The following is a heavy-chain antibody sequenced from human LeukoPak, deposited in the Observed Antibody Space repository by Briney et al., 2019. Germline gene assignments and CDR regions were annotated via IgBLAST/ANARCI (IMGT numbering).Heavy chain of an antibody. Sequence: GGSLRLSCAASGSTFSSYSMNWVRQAPGKGLEWVSSISSSSSYIYYADSVKGRFTISRDNAKNSVYLQMNSLRPEKTAVYYCARGGLGVYWGQGTLVTVSS. CDR2: ISSSSSYI. J-gene: IGHJ4*02. CDR3: ARGGLGVY. V-gene: IGHV3-21*01. CDR1: GSTFSSYS. D-gene: IGHD3-16*01.